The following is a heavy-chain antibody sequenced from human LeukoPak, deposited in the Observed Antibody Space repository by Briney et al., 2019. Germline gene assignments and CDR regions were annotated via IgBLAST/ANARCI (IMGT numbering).Heavy chain of an antibody. J-gene: IGHJ4*02. CDR2: ISAYNGNT. Sequence: GASEKVSCKASGYTFTSYGISWVRQAPGQGLEWMGWISAYNGNTNYAQKLQGRVTMTTDTSTSTAYMELRSLRSDDTAVYYCARADYGDYTDYFDYWGQGTLVTVSS. CDR1: GYTFTSYG. CDR3: ARADYGDYTDYFDY. V-gene: IGHV1-18*01. D-gene: IGHD4-17*01.